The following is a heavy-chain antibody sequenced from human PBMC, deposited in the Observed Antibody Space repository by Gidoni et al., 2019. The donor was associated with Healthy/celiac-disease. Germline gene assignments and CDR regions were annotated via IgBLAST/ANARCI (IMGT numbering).Heavy chain of an antibody. D-gene: IGHD3-3*01. J-gene: IGHJ4*02. CDR1: GGSISSSSYY. CDR3: ARTHLRYYDFWSGYSDAFDY. V-gene: IGHV4-39*01. CDR2: IYYSGST. Sequence: QLQLQESGPGLVKPSETLSLTCTVSGGSISSSSYYWGWIRQPPGKGLEWIGSIYYSGSTYYNPSLKSRVTISVDTSKNQFSLKLSSVTAADTAVYYCARTHLRYYDFWSGYSDAFDYWGQGTLVTVSS.